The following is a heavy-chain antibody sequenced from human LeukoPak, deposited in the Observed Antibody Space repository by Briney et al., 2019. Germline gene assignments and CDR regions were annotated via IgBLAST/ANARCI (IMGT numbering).Heavy chain of an antibody. CDR2: IGGSGGST. Sequence: GGSLRLSCAASGFTFSSYAMSWVRQAPGKGLEWVSAIGGSGGSTYYADSVKGRFTISRDNSKNTLYLQMNSLRAEDTAVYYCAKDLYSGYYSTPSPDYWGQGTLVTVSS. J-gene: IGHJ4*02. D-gene: IGHD3-22*01. V-gene: IGHV3-23*01. CDR3: AKDLYSGYYSTPSPDY. CDR1: GFTFSSYA.